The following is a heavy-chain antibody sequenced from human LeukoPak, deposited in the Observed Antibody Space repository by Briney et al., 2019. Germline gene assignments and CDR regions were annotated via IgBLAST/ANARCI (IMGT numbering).Heavy chain of an antibody. D-gene: IGHD1-1*01. J-gene: IGHJ4*02. CDR2: IYSGGST. Sequence: PGGSLRLSCAASGFTVSSNYMSWVRQAPGKGLEWVSVIYSGGSTYYADSVKGRFTISRDNSKNTLYLQMNTLRGEDTAIYYCAKKGGRAGTTTFEDNWGQGTLVTVSS. CDR1: GFTVSSNY. V-gene: IGHV3-53*01. CDR3: AKKGGRAGTTTFEDN.